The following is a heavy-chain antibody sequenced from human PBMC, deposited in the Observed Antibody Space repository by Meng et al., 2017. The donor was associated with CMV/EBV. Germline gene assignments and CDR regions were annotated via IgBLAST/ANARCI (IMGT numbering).Heavy chain of an antibody. V-gene: IGHV4-30-4*08. D-gene: IGHD6-13*01. J-gene: IGHJ4*02. CDR2: IYYSGST. CDR3: ARAQYSSSCDY. CDR1: GGSISSVDYY. Sequence: HESGPGLVNPSQTPSLTCTVSGGSISSVDYYLSWIRQPPGKGLEWIGYIYYSGSTYYNPSLKSRVTISVDTSKNQISLKLSSVTAADTAVYYCARAQYSSSCDYWGQGTLVTVSS.